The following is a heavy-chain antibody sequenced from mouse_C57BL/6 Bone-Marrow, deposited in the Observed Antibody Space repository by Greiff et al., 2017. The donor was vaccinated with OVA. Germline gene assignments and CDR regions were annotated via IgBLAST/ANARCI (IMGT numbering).Heavy chain of an antibody. V-gene: IGHV1-47*01. J-gene: IGHJ3*01. CDR2: FHPYNDDT. CDR1: GYTFPTYP. CDR3: ARRADGYSAWFAY. Sequence: VKLMESGAELVKPGASVKMSCKASGYTFPTYPIEWMKQNHGKSLEWIGNFHPYNDDTKYNEKFKGKATLTVEKSSSTVYLELSRLTSDDSAVYYCARRADGYSAWFAYWGQGTLVTVSA. D-gene: IGHD2-3*01.